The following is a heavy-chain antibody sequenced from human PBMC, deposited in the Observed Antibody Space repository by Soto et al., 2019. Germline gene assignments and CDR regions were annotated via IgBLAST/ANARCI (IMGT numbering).Heavy chain of an antibody. CDR2: VRDRAYNYAT. CDR1: GFVFKDAS. D-gene: IGHD3-16*02. Sequence: EVLLVESGGGLVQPGGSLKLSCAASGFVFKDASIHWVRQVSGKGLEWVGRVRDRAYNYATAYAASVKGRFTISRDDSTNTANQQMNSLKTEDTAIYYCTRLISAAQDYWGQGTLVTVSS. V-gene: IGHV3-73*01. CDR3: TRLISAAQDY. J-gene: IGHJ4*02.